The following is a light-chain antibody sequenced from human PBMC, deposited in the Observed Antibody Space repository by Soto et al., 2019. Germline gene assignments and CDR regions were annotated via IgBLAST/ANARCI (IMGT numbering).Light chain of an antibody. Sequence: QSVLTRPPSVSAAPGQKVTISCSGTDSNIGNHYVTWYQQVPGTAPKVLIYDDNKRPSGIPGRFSGSKSGTSATLAITGLQTGDEADYYCGTWDSRLTAVIFGGGTKLTVL. J-gene: IGLJ2*01. CDR1: DSNIGNHY. V-gene: IGLV1-51*01. CDR2: DDN. CDR3: GTWDSRLTAVI.